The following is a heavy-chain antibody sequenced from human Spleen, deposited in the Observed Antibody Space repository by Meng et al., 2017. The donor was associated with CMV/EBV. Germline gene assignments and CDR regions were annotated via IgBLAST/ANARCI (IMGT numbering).Heavy chain of an antibody. V-gene: IGHV3-66*03. Sequence: CAASGFTVSSNSMSWVRQAPGEGLEWVSVFYSDRTYYADSMKGRFTISRDNSRSTLYLQMNTLRAEDTAVYYCARDVRTGWTHYFDYWGQGTLVTVSS. D-gene: IGHD3/OR15-3a*01. J-gene: IGHJ4*02. CDR3: ARDVRTGWTHYFDY. CDR1: GFTVSSNS. CDR2: FYSDRT.